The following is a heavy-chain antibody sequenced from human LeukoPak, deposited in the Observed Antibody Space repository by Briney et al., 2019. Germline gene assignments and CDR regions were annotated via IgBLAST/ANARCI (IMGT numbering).Heavy chain of an antibody. CDR3: AREIYRGYPYNDY. D-gene: IGHD5-12*01. Sequence: PSETLSLTCAVYGGSFSGYYWSWIRQPPGRGLEWIGEINHTASTNYNPSLKSRVTISVDTSKNQFSLKLSSVTAADTAVYYCAREIYRGYPYNDYWGQGTLVTVSS. V-gene: IGHV4-34*01. J-gene: IGHJ4*02. CDR1: GGSFSGYY. CDR2: INHTAST.